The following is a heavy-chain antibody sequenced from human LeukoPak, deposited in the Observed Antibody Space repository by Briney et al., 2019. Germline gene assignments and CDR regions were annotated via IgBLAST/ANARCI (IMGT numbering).Heavy chain of an antibody. V-gene: IGHV1-2*02. CDR1: GYTFTGYY. J-gene: IGHJ5*02. CDR2: INPNSGGT. D-gene: IGHD3-22*01. CDR3: ARDSSGYSEPPAGWFDP. Sequence: ASVKVSCKASGYTFTGYYMHWVRQAPGQGLEWMGWINPNSGGTNYAQKFQGRVTMTRDTSISTAYMELSRLRSDDTAVYYCARDSSGYSEPPAGWFDPWGQGTLVTVSS.